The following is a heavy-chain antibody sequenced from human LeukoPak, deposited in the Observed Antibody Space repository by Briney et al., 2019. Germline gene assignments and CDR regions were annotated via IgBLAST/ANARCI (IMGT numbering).Heavy chain of an antibody. CDR3: AKASMGKIAAAGFDY. D-gene: IGHD6-13*01. Sequence: GGSLRLSCAASGFTFSSYSMNWVRQAPGKGLEWVSSISSSSSYIYYADSVKGRFTISRDNAKNSLYLQMNSLRAEDTALYYCAKASMGKIAAAGFDYWGQGTLVTVSS. CDR2: ISSSSSYI. V-gene: IGHV3-21*04. J-gene: IGHJ4*02. CDR1: GFTFSSYS.